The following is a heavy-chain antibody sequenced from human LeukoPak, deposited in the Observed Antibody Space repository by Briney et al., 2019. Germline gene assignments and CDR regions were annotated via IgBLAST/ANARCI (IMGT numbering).Heavy chain of an antibody. CDR2: ISSSSSSI. V-gene: IGHV3-48*01. Sequence: GGSLRLSCAGSGFIFSSYSMNWVRQAPGKGLEWVSYISSSSSSIYYADSVKGRFTISRDNAKNSLYLQMNSLRAEDTAVYYCARDFHRRLYDSSGYYIYWGQGTLVTVAS. CDR3: ARDFHRRLYDSSGYYIY. J-gene: IGHJ4*02. CDR1: GFIFSSYS. D-gene: IGHD3-22*01.